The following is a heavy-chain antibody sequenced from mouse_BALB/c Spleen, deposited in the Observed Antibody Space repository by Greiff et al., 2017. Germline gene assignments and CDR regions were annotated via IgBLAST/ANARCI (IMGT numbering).Heavy chain of an antibody. CDR3: AKSTMITTDYAMDY. V-gene: IGHV2-5-1*01. D-gene: IGHD2-4*01. CDR1: GFSLTSYG. J-gene: IGHJ4*01. Sequence: VKLVESGPSLVQPSQSLSITCTVSGFSLTSYGVHWVRQSPGKGLEWLGVIWRGGSTDYNAAFMSRLSITKDNSKSQVFFKMNSLQADDTAIYYCAKSTMITTDYAMDYWGQGTSVTVSS. CDR2: IWRGGST.